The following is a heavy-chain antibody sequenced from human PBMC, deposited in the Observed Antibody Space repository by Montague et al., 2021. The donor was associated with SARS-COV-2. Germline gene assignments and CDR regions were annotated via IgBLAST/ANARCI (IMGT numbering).Heavy chain of an antibody. Sequence: SETLSLTCTVSGVSATDYYWSWIRQLPGKGLEWVGDVLYNKGTNFNPSLTSRVAISVDTSKNQFSLRLTSVTAADTAFYYCVRHPHYYGLNDPQDFWDQGTLVTVSS. J-gene: IGHJ3*01. CDR3: VRHPHYYGLNDPQDF. V-gene: IGHV4-59*08. CDR2: VLYNKGT. D-gene: IGHD3-10*01. CDR1: GVSATDYY.